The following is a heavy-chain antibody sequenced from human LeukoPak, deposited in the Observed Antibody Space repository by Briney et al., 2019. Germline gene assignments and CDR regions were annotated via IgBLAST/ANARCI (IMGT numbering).Heavy chain of an antibody. CDR2: IRYDGSNK. V-gene: IGHV3-30*02. Sequence: GGSLRLSCAASGFTFSNYGIHWVRQAPGKGLEWVAFIRYDGSNKYYADSVRGRFTISRDNSKNTLYLQMNLRADDTAVYYCAKSYRSGWYRGVIDYWGQGTLVTVSS. D-gene: IGHD6-13*01. CDR3: AKSYRSGWYRGVIDY. CDR1: GFTFSNYG. J-gene: IGHJ4*02.